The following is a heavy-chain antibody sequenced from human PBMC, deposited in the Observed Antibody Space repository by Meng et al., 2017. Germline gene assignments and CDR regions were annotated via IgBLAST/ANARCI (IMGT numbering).Heavy chain of an antibody. CDR1: GGTFSSYA. V-gene: IGHV1-69*01. Sequence: QGKRVQTGAVVKKPWSSVRVSCKASGGTFSSYAISWVRQAPGQGLEWMGGIIPIFGTANYAQKFQGRVTITADESTSTAYMELSSLRSEDTAVYYCARDDYSNYLPFDYWGQGTLVTVSS. CDR3: ARDDYSNYLPFDY. CDR2: IIPIFGTA. D-gene: IGHD4-11*01. J-gene: IGHJ4*02.